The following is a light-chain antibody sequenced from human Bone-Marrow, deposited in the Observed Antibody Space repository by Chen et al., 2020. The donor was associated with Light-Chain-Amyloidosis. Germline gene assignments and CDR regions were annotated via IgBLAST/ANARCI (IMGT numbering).Light chain of an antibody. J-gene: IGKJ1*01. V-gene: IGKV3-15*01. Sequence: EIVMTQSPATLSVSPGERATLSCRASQSVGSNLAWYQQKPGQAPRLLIYGASTRATGIPARFSGSGSGTEFTLTISSLQSEDFAVYYCQQYNNWPPWTLGQGTKVEIK. CDR2: GAS. CDR1: QSVGSN. CDR3: QQYNNWPPWT.